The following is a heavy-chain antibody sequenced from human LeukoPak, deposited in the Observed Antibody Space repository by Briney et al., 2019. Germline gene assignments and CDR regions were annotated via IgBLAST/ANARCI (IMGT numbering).Heavy chain of an antibody. J-gene: IGHJ4*02. CDR3: AKAELGVDTFFDY. V-gene: IGHV3-23*01. D-gene: IGHD3-3*01. Sequence: HPGGSLRLSCAASGFTFSGYALGWVRQAPGRGPEWVATLSGSGAGTYYSDSVQGRFTISRDNSKRTLFLQMNSLRAEDTAFYYCAKAELGVDTFFDYWGQGTLVTVSS. CDR2: LSGSGAGT. CDR1: GFTFSGYA.